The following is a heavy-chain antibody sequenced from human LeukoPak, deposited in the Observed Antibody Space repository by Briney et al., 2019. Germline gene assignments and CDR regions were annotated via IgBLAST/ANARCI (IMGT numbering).Heavy chain of an antibody. Sequence: GGSLRLSCAASGFTFSTYWMSWVRQAPGKGLEWVSAISGSGGSTYYADSVKGRFTISRDNSKNTLYLQMNSLRAEDTAVYYCAKAVGNPPYYFDYWGQGTLVTVSS. J-gene: IGHJ4*02. CDR2: ISGSGGST. CDR3: AKAVGNPPYYFDY. CDR1: GFTFSTYW. V-gene: IGHV3-23*01.